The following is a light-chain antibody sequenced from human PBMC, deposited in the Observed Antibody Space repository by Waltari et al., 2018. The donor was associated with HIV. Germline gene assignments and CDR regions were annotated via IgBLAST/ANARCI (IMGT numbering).Light chain of an antibody. J-gene: IGLJ2*01. V-gene: IGLV2-8*01. CDR3: AAWDDSLHGVV. Sequence: QSALTQPPSASGSPGQSVTISCTGTSSDIGAYNYVSWFQQHPGKAPKLMIYDVTKRPSGVPDRFSGSKSGNTPSLTVSGLQAEDEADYYGAAWDDSLHGVVFGGGTKLTVL. CDR2: DVT. CDR1: SSDIGAYNY.